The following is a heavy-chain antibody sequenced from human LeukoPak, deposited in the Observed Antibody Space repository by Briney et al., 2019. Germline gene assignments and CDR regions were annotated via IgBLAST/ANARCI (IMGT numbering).Heavy chain of an antibody. CDR3: ATEKNYGDYNAYGMDV. V-gene: IGHV3-21*01. CDR2: ISSSSSYI. D-gene: IGHD4-17*01. Sequence: GGSLRLSCAASGFTFSSYGMTWVRQAPGKGLEWVSSISSSSSYIYYADSVKGRFTISRDNAKNSLSLQMNSLRAEDTAVYFCATEKNYGDYNAYGMDVRGQGTTVIVSS. CDR1: GFTFSSYG. J-gene: IGHJ6*02.